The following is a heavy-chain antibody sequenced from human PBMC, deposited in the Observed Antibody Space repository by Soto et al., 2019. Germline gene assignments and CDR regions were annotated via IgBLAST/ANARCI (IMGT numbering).Heavy chain of an antibody. CDR1: GYSFTSYW. J-gene: IGHJ6*02. Sequence: PGESLKISCKGSGYSFTSYWIGWVRQVPWKGLEWMGIIYPGDSDTRYSPSFQGQVTISADKSISTAYLQWSSLKASDTAMYYCARHASYGSGSYYFYYYGMDVWGQGTTVTVSS. CDR3: ARHASYGSGSYYFYYYGMDV. CDR2: IYPGDSDT. D-gene: IGHD3-10*01. V-gene: IGHV5-51*01.